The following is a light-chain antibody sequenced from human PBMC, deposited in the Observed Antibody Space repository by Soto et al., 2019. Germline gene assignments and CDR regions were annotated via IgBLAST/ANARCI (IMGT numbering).Light chain of an antibody. CDR2: DAC. Sequence: EIVLTQSPATLSLSPGERATLSCRASQSVSSYLAWYQQKPGQAPRLLIYDACNRATGIPARFSGSGTGTYFTRTISSREPEEFAVYYCQQRSNWPPTFGPGTKVDI. CDR1: QSVSSY. CDR3: QQRSNWPPT. V-gene: IGKV3-11*01. J-gene: IGKJ3*01.